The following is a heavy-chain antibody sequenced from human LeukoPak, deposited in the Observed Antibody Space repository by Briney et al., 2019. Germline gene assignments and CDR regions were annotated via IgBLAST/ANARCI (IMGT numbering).Heavy chain of an antibody. CDR2: IIPIFGTA. CDR1: GYTFISYG. D-gene: IGHD6-13*01. J-gene: IGHJ4*02. Sequence: SVKVSCKASGYTFISYGISWVRQAPGQGLEWMGGIIPIFGTANYAQKFQGRVTITADESTSTAYMELSSLRSEDTAVYYCAKNLPGIAAAASFDYWGQGTLVTVSS. V-gene: IGHV1-69*13. CDR3: AKNLPGIAAAASFDY.